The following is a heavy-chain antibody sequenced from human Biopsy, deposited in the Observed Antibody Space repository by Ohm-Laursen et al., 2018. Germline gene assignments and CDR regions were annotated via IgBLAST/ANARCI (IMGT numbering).Heavy chain of an antibody. CDR3: ARDRMTDVFGGPTRTDVFDS. V-gene: IGHV1-2*02. D-gene: IGHD3-10*01. Sequence: ASVKVSCKASGYTFNDYYIHWVRQSPGQGLEWMGWVNPNSGATNSAERFRGRVTLTRDTSISAVYIELRRLKSDDAAVYFCARDRMTDVFGGPTRTDVFDSWGQGTPVTVSS. CDR1: GYTFNDYY. J-gene: IGHJ4*02. CDR2: VNPNSGAT.